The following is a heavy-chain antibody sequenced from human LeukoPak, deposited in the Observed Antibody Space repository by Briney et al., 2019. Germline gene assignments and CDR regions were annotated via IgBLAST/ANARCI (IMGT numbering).Heavy chain of an antibody. CDR2: IYTSGST. CDR1: GCSISSGSYY. J-gene: IGHJ6*03. CDR3: ARAGYYYYYMDV. V-gene: IGHV4-61*02. Sequence: TSETLSLTCTVSGCSISSGSYYWSWIRQPAGKGLEWIGRIYTSGSTNYNPSLKSRVTISVDTSKNQFSLKLSSVTAADTAVYYCARAGYYYYYMDVWGKGTTVTVSS.